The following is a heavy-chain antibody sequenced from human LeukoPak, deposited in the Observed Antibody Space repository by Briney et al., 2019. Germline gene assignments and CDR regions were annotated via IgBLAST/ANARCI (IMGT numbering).Heavy chain of an antibody. CDR2: IWYDGSKK. CDR1: GFTFSSYG. Sequence: PGGSLRLSRAASGFTFSSYGMHWVRQAPGKGLEWVAVIWYDGSKKYYADSVKGRFTISRDNSKNTLYLQMNSLRAEDTAVYYCARAPREGFSGSYHDYWGQGTLVTVSS. J-gene: IGHJ4*02. D-gene: IGHD1-26*01. V-gene: IGHV3-33*01. CDR3: ARAPREGFSGSYHDY.